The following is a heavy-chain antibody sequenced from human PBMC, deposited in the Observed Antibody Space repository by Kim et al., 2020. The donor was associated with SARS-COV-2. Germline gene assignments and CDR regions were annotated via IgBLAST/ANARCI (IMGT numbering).Heavy chain of an antibody. CDR1: GFTFSSYS. CDR2: ISNSGSNI. D-gene: IGHD2-2*01. V-gene: IGHV3-21*01. CDR3: ARECGNCSSTRWGEGYY. Sequence: GGSLRLSCAASGFTFSSYSMNWVRQAPGKGLEWVSSISNSGSNIYYADSVKGRFTISRDNAKNSLYLQLNSLRAEDTAVYYCARECGNCSSTRWGEGYY. J-gene: IGHJ6*01.